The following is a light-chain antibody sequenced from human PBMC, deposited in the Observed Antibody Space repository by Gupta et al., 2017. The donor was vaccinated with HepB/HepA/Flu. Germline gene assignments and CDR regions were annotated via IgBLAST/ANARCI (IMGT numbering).Light chain of an antibody. CDR2: DAT. V-gene: IGKV3-11*01. J-gene: IGKJ4*01. CDR3: HQRINWPVT. Sequence: ESVWRQPPATLSWSPGERATLSCRASQSVRGYLAWYQQKPGQAPRLLIFDATNRAAGIPARFSGSWSGTDFTLTISSLEPEDFAVYYCHQRINWPVTFGGGTKVEIK. CDR1: QSVRGY.